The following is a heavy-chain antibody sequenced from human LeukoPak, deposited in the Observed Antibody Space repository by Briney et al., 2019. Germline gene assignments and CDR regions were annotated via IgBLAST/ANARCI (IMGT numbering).Heavy chain of an antibody. CDR2: IYHSGST. D-gene: IGHD6-6*01. Sequence: PSETLSLTCTVSGGSISSGGYYWSWIRQHPGKGLEWIGYIYHSGSTYYNPSLKSRVTISVDRSKNQFSLKLSSVTAADTAVYYCAEQLALQGPFDYWGQGTLATVSS. J-gene: IGHJ4*02. V-gene: IGHV4-31*03. CDR3: AEQLALQGPFDY. CDR1: GGSISSGGYY.